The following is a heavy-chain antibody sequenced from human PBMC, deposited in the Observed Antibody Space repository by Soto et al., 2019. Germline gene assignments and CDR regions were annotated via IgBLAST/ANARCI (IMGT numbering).Heavy chain of an antibody. V-gene: IGHV4-30-4*01. CDR3: ARDNILGILYGGMDV. Sequence: PPETLSLTCTVSGGSISSGDYYWSWIRQPQGKGLEWIGYIYYSGSTYYNPSLKSRVTISVDTSKNQFSLKLSSVTAADTAVYYCARDNILGILYGGMDVWGQGTTVTVSS. J-gene: IGHJ6*02. D-gene: IGHD3-3*01. CDR2: IYYSGST. CDR1: GGSISSGDYY.